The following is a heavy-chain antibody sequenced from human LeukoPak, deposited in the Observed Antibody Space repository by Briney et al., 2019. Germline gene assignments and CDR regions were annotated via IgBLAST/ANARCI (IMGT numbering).Heavy chain of an antibody. CDR3: ARGLWSAHRREYYFDS. V-gene: IGHV1-46*01. J-gene: IGHJ4*02. Sequence: ASVKVSCKASGYTFTSYYMHWVRQAPGQGLEWMGIINPSGGSTSYAQKFQGRVTMTRDTSTSTVYMELSSLRSEDTAVYFCARGLWSAHRREYYFDSRGQGTLVTVSS. CDR1: GYTFTSYY. D-gene: IGHD3-3*01. CDR2: INPSGGST.